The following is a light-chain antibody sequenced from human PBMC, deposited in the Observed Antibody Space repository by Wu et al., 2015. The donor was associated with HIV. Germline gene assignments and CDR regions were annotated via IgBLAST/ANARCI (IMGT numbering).Light chain of an antibody. Sequence: EILLTQSPGTLSLSPGERATLSCRASQSLTTRNLAWYRQTPGQPPRLLIYAASSRATAIPDRFSGSGSGTDFTLTISRLEPEVFAVYYCQYYSSSQWTFGRRDQVGNQT. J-gene: IGKJ1*01. V-gene: IGKV3-20*01. CDR3: QYYSSSQWT. CDR2: AAS. CDR1: QSLTTRN.